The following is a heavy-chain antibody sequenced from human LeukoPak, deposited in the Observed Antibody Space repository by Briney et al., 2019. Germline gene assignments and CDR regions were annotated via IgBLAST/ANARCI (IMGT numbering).Heavy chain of an antibody. V-gene: IGHV3-73*01. D-gene: IGHD5-12*01. CDR1: GFTFSGSA. J-gene: IGHJ6*03. CDR3: TRQAGAVDRWVYYYYMDV. CDR2: IRSKANSYAT. Sequence: PGGSLRLSCAASGFTFSGSAMHWVRQASGKGLEWVGRIRSKANSYATAYAASVKGRFTISRDDSKNTAYLQMNGLKTEDTAVYYCTRQAGAVDRWVYYYYMDVWGKGTTVTISS.